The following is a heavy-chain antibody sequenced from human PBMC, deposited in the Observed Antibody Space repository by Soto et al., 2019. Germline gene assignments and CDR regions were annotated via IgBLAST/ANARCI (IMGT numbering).Heavy chain of an antibody. V-gene: IGHV3-33*01. D-gene: IGHD1-1*01. Sequence: QVQLVESGGGVVQPGRSLRLSCAASGFTFSSYGMHWVRQAPGKGLEWVAVIWYDGSNKYYADSVKGRFTISRDNSKNTLYLQMNSLRAEDTAVYYCARDQGQLEPTAGNYFDYWGQGTLVTVSS. CDR2: IWYDGSNK. CDR1: GFTFSSYG. CDR3: ARDQGQLEPTAGNYFDY. J-gene: IGHJ4*02.